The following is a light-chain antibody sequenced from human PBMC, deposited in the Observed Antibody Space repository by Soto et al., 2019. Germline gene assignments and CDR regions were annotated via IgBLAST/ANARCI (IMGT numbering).Light chain of an antibody. V-gene: IGKV1-5*01. CDR2: DAS. CDR3: QHYSGTWT. CDR1: QSISSW. J-gene: IGKJ1*01. Sequence: DNQMTQSLSTLSASVGDRVTITCRASQSISSWLACYQQKPGKAPKLLIYDASNVESGVPSRFSGLRSGTEFTLTSSSLQPDDFATYYCQHYSGTWTFGQGTKVDVK.